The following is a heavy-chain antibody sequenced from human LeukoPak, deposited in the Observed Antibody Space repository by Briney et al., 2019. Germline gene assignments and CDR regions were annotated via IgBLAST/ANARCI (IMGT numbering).Heavy chain of an antibody. V-gene: IGHV3-9*01. J-gene: IGHJ3*02. CDR2: ISWNSGSI. D-gene: IGHD3-22*01. Sequence: GGSLRLSCAASGFTVSSNYMSWVRQAPGKGLEWVSGISWNSGSIGYADSVKGRFTIPRDNAKNSLYLQMNSLRAEDTALYYCAKDENSSGYVNAFDIWGQGTMVTVSS. CDR1: GFTVSSNY. CDR3: AKDENSSGYVNAFDI.